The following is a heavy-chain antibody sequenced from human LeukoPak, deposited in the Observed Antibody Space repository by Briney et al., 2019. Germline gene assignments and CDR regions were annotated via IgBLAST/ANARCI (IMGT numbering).Heavy chain of an antibody. CDR2: IYYTGST. Sequence: PSETLSLTCTVSGGAISTYYWSWIRQTPGMGLEWIGYIYYTGSTNYNPSLKSRVTMSVDTSKNQFSLKLSSVTAADTAVYYCARRGWLRAFDYWGQGTLVTVSS. J-gene: IGHJ4*02. CDR3: ARRGWLRAFDY. CDR1: GGAISTYY. D-gene: IGHD5-12*01. V-gene: IGHV4-59*12.